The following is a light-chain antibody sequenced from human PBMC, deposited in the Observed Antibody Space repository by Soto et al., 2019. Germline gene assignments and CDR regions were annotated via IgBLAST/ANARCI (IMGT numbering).Light chain of an antibody. CDR3: SSYTRSSTRV. CDR2: DVS. Sequence: QSALTQPASVSGSPGQSITISCTGTSSDVGGYNYVSWYQHHPGKAPKLMIYDVSNRPSGVSNRFSGSKSGNTASLTIAGLQAEDEADYYCSSYTRSSTRVFGTGTKLTVL. V-gene: IGLV2-14*03. CDR1: SSDVGGYNY. J-gene: IGLJ1*01.